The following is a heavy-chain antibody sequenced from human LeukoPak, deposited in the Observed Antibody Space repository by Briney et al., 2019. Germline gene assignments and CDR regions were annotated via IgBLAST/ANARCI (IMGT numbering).Heavy chain of an antibody. J-gene: IGHJ6*03. V-gene: IGHV1-2*02. CDR3: ARKGGDYLGSSYYYYYMDV. D-gene: IGHD4-17*01. Sequence: ASVKVSCKASGYTFTDYFLHWVRQAPGQGLEWMGWINPNSGGTNYAQKFQGRVTMTTDTSTSTAYMELRSLRSDDTAVYYCARKGGDYLGSSYYYYYMDVWGKGTTVAVSS. CDR1: GYTFTDYF. CDR2: INPNSGGT.